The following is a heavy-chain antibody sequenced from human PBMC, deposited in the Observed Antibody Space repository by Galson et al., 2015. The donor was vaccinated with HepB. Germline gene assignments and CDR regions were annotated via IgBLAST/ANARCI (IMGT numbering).Heavy chain of an antibody. CDR1: GYTFTSYY. CDR3: ARGYCGGDSCHPGVFGI. V-gene: IGHV1-69*04. Sequence: SVKVSCKASGYTFTSYYMHWVRQAPGQGLEWMGRIIPILGVGTYAQKFQDRVTIAADKSTTTAYMEVRSLRPEDTAIYYCARGYCGGDSCHPGVFGIWGQGIMVTVSS. J-gene: IGHJ3*02. D-gene: IGHD2-21*01. CDR2: IIPILGVG.